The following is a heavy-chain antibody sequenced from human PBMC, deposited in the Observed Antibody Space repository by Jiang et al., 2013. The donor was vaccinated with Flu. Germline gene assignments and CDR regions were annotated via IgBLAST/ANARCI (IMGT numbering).Heavy chain of an antibody. CDR2: IIHGGX. CDR3: ARHLNVLGIAYFYYGMDV. D-gene: IGHD7-27*01. J-gene: IGHJ6*02. Sequence: SWIRQPPGGTGWIGYIIHGGXNSNPSSRVESPYSVDTSKDQFSLKLTSVTAADTAVYYCARHLNVLGIAYFYYGMDVWGQGTTVTVSS. V-gene: IGHV4-59*08.